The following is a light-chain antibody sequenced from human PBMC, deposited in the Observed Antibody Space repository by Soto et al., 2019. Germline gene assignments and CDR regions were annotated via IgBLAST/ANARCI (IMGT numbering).Light chain of an antibody. CDR2: DVS. Sequence: QSALTQPASVSGSPGQSITISCTGTSSDVGGYNYVSWYQQHPGKAPKLMIYDVSNRPSGVSNRFSGSKSGNTASLTISGLQAEDEADYYCSSERRRSPLKFGGGTKVTVL. CDR1: SSDVGGYNY. V-gene: IGLV2-14*01. J-gene: IGLJ2*01. CDR3: SSERRRSPLK.